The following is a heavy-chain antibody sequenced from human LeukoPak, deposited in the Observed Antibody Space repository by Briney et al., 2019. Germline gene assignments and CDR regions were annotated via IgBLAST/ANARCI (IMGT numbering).Heavy chain of an antibody. V-gene: IGHV3-72*01. CDR2: ARSKIGNYTT. D-gene: IGHD2-15*01. CDR1: GVTFSDHL. Sequence: WGTLRLSCAVSGVTFSDHLMYWVRQAPGKGLEWVGRARSKIGNYTTEYAASVTSRFAVSRDVAKNLFFLQMNSLKTEDSAIYYCTSGVIGSAPCDFWGQGTLVTVSS. CDR3: TSGVIGSAPCDF. J-gene: IGHJ4*02.